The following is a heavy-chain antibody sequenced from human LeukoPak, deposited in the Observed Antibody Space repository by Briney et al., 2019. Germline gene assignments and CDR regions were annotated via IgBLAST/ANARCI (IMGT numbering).Heavy chain of an antibody. CDR2: IYSGGST. D-gene: IGHD3-16*01. CDR3: AREDWGTFDY. V-gene: IGHV3-66*02. CDR1: GFTVSSNY. Sequence: GGSLRLSCAASGFTVSSNYMSWVRQAPGKGLEWVSVIYSGGSTYYADSVKGRFTISRDNSKNTLYLQMDSLRAEDTAVYYCAREDWGTFDYWGQGTLVTVSS. J-gene: IGHJ4*02.